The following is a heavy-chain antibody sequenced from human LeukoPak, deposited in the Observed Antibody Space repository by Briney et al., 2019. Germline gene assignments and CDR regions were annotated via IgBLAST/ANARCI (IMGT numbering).Heavy chain of an antibody. D-gene: IGHD3-10*01. CDR1: GFTFTTYG. Sequence: GGSLRLSCAASGFTFTTYGMHWVRQAPGKGLEWEALITFDGSEKYYAESVKGRFTISRDNSKNTLYLQMNSVRVEDTAVYFCAKHVKMFRGPMIMRHFDYWGQGTLVTVSS. CDR3: AKHVKMFRGPMIMRHFDY. J-gene: IGHJ4*02. CDR2: ITFDGSEK. V-gene: IGHV3-30*18.